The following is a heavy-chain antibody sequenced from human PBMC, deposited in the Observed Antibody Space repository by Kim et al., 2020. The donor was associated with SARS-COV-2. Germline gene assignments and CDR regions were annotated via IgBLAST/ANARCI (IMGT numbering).Heavy chain of an antibody. V-gene: IGHV1-24*01. CDR3: AVIGPGLENFDY. J-gene: IGHJ4*02. Sequence: IYAQKFQGRVTMTEDTSTDTAYMELSSLRSEDTAVYYCAVIGPGLENFDYWGQGTLVTVSS. D-gene: IGHD1-1*01.